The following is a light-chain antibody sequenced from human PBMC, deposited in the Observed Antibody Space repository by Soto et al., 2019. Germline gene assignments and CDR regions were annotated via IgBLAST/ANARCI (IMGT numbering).Light chain of an antibody. J-gene: IGKJ5*01. CDR1: QSVSSSY. Sequence: EIVLTQSPGTLSLSPGEGATLSCRASQSVSSSYIAWYQQRPGQTPSLLIHGASTRAPGIPERFSGSRSGTDFTLTISRLEPEDFAVYYCQLYGGSPKTFGQGTRLEIK. CDR2: GAS. CDR3: QLYGGSPKT. V-gene: IGKV3-20*01.